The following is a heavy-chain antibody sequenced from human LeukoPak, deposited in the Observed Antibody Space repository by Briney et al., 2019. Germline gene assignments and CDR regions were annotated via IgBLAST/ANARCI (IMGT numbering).Heavy chain of an antibody. Sequence: GASVKVSCKASGYTFTSYGISWLRHAPGQGLEWMGWTSAYYGNTNYAQKLQGRVTMTTDTSTSTASMELRRLRSDDAAVYCCARPCDSSGYYHPHFLQWGQGPLVTVSS. V-gene: IGHV1-18*01. CDR1: GYTFTSYG. CDR2: TSAYYGNT. D-gene: IGHD3-22*01. CDR3: ARPCDSSGYYHPHFLQ. J-gene: IGHJ4*02.